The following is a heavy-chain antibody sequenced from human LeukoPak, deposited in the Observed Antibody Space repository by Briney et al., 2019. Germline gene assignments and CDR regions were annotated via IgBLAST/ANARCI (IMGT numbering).Heavy chain of an antibody. Sequence: GGSLRLSFPASGFTFISYSMNWVGQPPGKGRDWVSSISRSSSYIYYADSVKGRFTISRDNAKNSLYLQMNSLRAEDTAVYYCARGYDYGDYVVDYWGQGTLVTVSS. D-gene: IGHD4-17*01. CDR1: GFTFISYS. CDR3: ARGYDYGDYVVDY. V-gene: IGHV3-21*01. CDR2: ISRSSSYI. J-gene: IGHJ4*02.